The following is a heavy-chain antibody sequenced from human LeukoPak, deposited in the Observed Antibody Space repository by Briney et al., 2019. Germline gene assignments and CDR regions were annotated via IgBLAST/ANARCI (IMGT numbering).Heavy chain of an antibody. V-gene: IGHV3-21*01. CDR2: ISSSSSYL. J-gene: IGHJ5*02. D-gene: IGHD4-17*01. CDR1: GFAFSSDS. CDR3: ARDMTTVTLDGFDP. Sequence: PGRSLGLSCAPSGFAFSSDSMNGGRQAPGRGLEWVSSISSSSSYLYYAASVKGRFTISRDNAKNSLYLQMNSLRAEDTAVYYCARDMTTVTLDGFDPWGQGTLVTVSS.